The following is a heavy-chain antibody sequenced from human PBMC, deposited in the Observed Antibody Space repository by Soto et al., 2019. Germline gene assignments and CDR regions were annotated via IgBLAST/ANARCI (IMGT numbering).Heavy chain of an antibody. CDR2: INYGGGT. V-gene: IGHV4-34*01. Sequence: QVQLQQWGAGQLKPSETLSLTCAVFDGSFSGYYWSWIRQPPGKGLGWIGEINYGGGTNYNPSLKSRVTNSADTSKMQFSLKLDSVTAADTAVYYWARDPGGGTYYFDFWGQGTLVTVSS. CDR1: DGSFSGYY. D-gene: IGHD3-16*01. J-gene: IGHJ4*02. CDR3: ARDPGGGTYYFDF.